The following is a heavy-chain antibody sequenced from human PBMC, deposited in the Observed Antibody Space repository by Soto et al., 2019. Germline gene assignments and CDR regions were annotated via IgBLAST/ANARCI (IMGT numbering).Heavy chain of an antibody. CDR3: AKDRPGSGWPEFDC. J-gene: IGHJ4*02. CDR1: GFTFSSYI. V-gene: IGHV3-23*01. D-gene: IGHD6-19*01. CDR2: ITADGGGT. Sequence: GGALRLSCTAAGFTFSSYIMNLGRQAPGKGLEWISTITADGGGTFYADSVKGRFAISRDNSKNTLYLQMDNLRAEDTALYYCAKDRPGSGWPEFDCWGKGXKVTV.